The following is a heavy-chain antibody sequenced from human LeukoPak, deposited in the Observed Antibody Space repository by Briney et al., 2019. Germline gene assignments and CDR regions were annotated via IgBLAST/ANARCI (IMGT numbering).Heavy chain of an antibody. Sequence: GETLRLSCAASGFTISSYWMSWVRQAPGKGLEWVANIKQDGSEKYYVDSVKGRFTISRDNAKNSLYLQMNRLRAEDTAVYYCARDRVAAGFDYWGQGTLVTVSS. D-gene: IGHD6-13*01. CDR3: ARDRVAAGFDY. CDR1: GFTISSYW. CDR2: IKQDGSEK. J-gene: IGHJ4*02. V-gene: IGHV3-7*03.